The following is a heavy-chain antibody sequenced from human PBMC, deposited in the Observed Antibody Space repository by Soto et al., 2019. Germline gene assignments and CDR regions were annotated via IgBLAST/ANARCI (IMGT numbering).Heavy chain of an antibody. J-gene: IGHJ4*02. V-gene: IGHV4-61*01. CDR2: IYYSGSP. CDR1: GGSVSSGSYY. D-gene: IGHD2-15*01. Sequence: PSETLSLTCTVSGGSVSSGSYYWSWIRQPPGKGLEWIGYIYYSGSPNYNPSLKSRVTISVDTSKNQFSLKLRSVTAADTAVYYCARAGPATLSDYWGQGTQVTVSS. CDR3: ARAGPATLSDY.